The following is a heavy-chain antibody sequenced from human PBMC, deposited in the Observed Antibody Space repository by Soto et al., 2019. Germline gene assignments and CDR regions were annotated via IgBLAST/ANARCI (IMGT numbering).Heavy chain of an antibody. CDR2: VYYSGNT. V-gene: IGHV4-59*08. J-gene: IGHJ4*02. CDR1: GGSLSGYY. Sequence: QVQVQESGPGLVKPSETLSLNCSVSGGSLSGYYWSWIRQPPGKGLEWIGYVYYSGNTKYNPSLKSCGTIAVDRHEIQFSLRLRSVTAADTAVYFRACPPFSSSGPSPGQFDYGGQGAQVTVSS. CDR3: ACPPFSSSGPSPGQFDY. D-gene: IGHD3-22*01.